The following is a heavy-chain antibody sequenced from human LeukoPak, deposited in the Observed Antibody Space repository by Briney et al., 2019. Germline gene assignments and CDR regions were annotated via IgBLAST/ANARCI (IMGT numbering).Heavy chain of an antibody. CDR3: ATNRVGTYDRPFDI. CDR2: IHYTGTT. CDR1: GGSISSYY. J-gene: IGHJ3*02. D-gene: IGHD1-26*01. V-gene: IGHV4-59*08. Sequence: KASETLSLTCTVSGGSISSYYWSWIRQPPGKGLEWIGDIHYTGTTMYNPSVKSRVTISIDTSKNQFSLELSSVTATDTAVYFCATNRVGTYDRPFDIWGQGTMVTVSS.